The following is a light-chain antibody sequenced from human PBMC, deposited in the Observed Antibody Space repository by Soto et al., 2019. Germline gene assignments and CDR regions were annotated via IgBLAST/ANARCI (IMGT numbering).Light chain of an antibody. V-gene: IGLV2-23*02. CDR1: ISDVGSYDL. Sequence: QSALTQPASVSGSPGQSVTISCTGTISDVGSYDLVSWYQQHPNKAPKLLIFEVSRRPSGVSNHLSGSKSGNTASLTISGLQAEDKADYYCCSYARSTTFYVFGTGTKVTVL. CDR2: EVS. CDR3: CSYARSTTFYV. J-gene: IGLJ1*01.